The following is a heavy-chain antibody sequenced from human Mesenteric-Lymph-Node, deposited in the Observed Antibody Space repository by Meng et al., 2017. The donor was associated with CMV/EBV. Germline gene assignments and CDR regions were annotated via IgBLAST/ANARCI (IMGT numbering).Heavy chain of an antibody. J-gene: IGHJ4*02. CDR3: ARVGGYCSSTSCYRFYFDS. CDR2: ISTYNGNT. V-gene: IGHV1-18*04. Sequence: ASVKVSCKASGYTFTSYYMHWVRQAPGQGLEWMGWISTYNGNTNFLQNLQGRVTMTTDTSTSTAYMELRSLRSDDTAVYYCARVGGYCSSTSCYRFYFDSWGQGTLVTVSS. D-gene: IGHD2-2*01. CDR1: GYTFTSYY.